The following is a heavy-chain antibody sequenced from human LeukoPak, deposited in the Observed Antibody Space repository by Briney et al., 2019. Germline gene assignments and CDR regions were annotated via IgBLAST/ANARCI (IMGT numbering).Heavy chain of an antibody. Sequence: SETLSLTCAAYGGSFSGYYWSWIRQPPGKGLEWIGEINHSGSTNYNPSLKSRVTISVDTSKNQFSLKLSSVTAADTAVYYCARGFITMIVVAYLFDYWGQGTLVTVSS. J-gene: IGHJ4*02. V-gene: IGHV4-34*01. CDR2: INHSGST. D-gene: IGHD3-22*01. CDR1: GGSFSGYY. CDR3: ARGFITMIVVAYLFDY.